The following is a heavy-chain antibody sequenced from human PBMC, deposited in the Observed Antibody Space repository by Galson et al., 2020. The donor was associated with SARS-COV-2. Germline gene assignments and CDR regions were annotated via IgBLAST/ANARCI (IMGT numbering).Heavy chain of an antibody. D-gene: IGHD6-19*01. CDR3: ARDLGCSSGSDS. CDR1: GFTFSSYG. CDR2: VSYDGSKK. J-gene: IGHJ5*01. V-gene: IGHV3-30*19. Sequence: QLGESLKISCAASGFTFSSYGMHWVRQAPGKGLEWVAVVSYDGSKKYYADSVKGRFTISRDNSKNTLYLQMNSLRAEDTAVYYCARDLGCSSGSDSWGQGTLVTVSS.